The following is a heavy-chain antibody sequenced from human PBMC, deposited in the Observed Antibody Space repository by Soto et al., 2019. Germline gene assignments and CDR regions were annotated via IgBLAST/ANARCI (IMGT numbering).Heavy chain of an antibody. J-gene: IGHJ4*02. D-gene: IGHD3-10*01. CDR3: AKAFYNGNSDFGY. V-gene: IGHV3-7*05. CDR1: VFTFSNYW. CDR2: INPDGGAK. Sequence: EVHLVESGGGLVQPGGSLRLSCAASVFTFSNYWMTWVRQAPGKGLEWVANINPDGGAKYYVDSVKGRFTLSRDNAKNSLYLQMSSLRAEDTAVYYCAKAFYNGNSDFGYWGQGTLVTVSS.